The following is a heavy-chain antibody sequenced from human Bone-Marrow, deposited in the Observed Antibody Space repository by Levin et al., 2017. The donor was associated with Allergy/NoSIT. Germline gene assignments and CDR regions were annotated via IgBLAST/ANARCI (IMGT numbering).Heavy chain of an antibody. CDR1: NYSISSGFH. CDR3: ARTLGYFNGNGCYYYFDY. D-gene: IGHD2-15*01. Sequence: SETLSLTCAVSNYSISSGFHWGWIRQPPGKGLEWIGSIDQSGDTYYNPSLKSRVTISVDTSKNQFSLRLTSVSAADTAVYYCARTLGYFNGNGCYYYFDYWGQGTLVTVSS. V-gene: IGHV4-38-2*01. CDR2: IDQSGDT. J-gene: IGHJ4*02.